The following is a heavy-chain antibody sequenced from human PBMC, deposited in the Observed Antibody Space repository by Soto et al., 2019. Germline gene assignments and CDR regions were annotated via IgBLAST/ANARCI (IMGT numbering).Heavy chain of an antibody. Sequence: GGSLRLSCAASGFSLSTYWTHWVRQVPGRGLEWVACLSSDGFGAAYADSVKGRFFISRDTARNTLSLQMNSLGSDDTAVYYCATDLEGFDYWGQGTSVTVSS. CDR3: ATDLEGFDY. V-gene: IGHV3-74*03. CDR2: LSSDGFGA. J-gene: IGHJ4*02. D-gene: IGHD3-3*01. CDR1: GFSLSTYW.